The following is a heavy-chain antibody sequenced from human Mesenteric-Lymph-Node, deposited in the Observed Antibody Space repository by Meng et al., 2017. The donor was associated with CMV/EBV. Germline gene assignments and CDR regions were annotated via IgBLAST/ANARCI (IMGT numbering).Heavy chain of an antibody. CDR3: AHSSGIAAAGPFYFDY. CDR2: IYWDDDK. CDR1: GFSLSTSGVG. J-gene: IGHJ4*02. V-gene: IGHV2-5*02. D-gene: IGHD6-13*01. Sequence: QTTLQESGPTPVKPTQTLTLTRTFSGFSLSTSGVGVGWIRQPPGKALEWLALIYWDDDKRYSPSLKSRLTITKDTSKNQVVLTMTNMDPVDTATYYCAHSSGIAAAGPFYFDYWGQGTLVTVSS.